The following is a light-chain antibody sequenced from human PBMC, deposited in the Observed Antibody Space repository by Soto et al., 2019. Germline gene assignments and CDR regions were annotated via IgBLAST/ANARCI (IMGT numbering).Light chain of an antibody. J-gene: IGKJ5*01. V-gene: IGKV3-11*01. Sequence: EIVLTQSPASLSVSPGERVTLSCGASQGIGYTLAWYQQKPGQAPRLLIYDASNRATGIPARFSGSGSGTDFTLTISSLEPEDFAVYYCQQRSNWPLITFGQGTRLEIK. CDR1: QGIGYT. CDR3: QQRSNWPLIT. CDR2: DAS.